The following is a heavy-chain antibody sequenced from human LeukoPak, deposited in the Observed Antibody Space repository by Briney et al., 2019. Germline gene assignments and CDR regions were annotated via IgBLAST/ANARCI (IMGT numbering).Heavy chain of an antibody. CDR2: ISYDGVNK. J-gene: IGHJ4*02. CDR1: GFTFSSHA. V-gene: IGHV3-30-3*01. D-gene: IGHD3-16*02. Sequence: PGRSLRLSCEASGFTFSSHAIHWVRQAPGKGLEWVAFISYDGVNKYYADSVRGRFTLSRDNSKNTLYLQMNSLRVEDTAVYFCARDVSYHYSFDYWGQGTLVTVSS. CDR3: ARDVSYHYSFDY.